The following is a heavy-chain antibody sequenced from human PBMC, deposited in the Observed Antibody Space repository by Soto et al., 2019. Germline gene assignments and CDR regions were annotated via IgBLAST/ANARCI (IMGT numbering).Heavy chain of an antibody. D-gene: IGHD1-1*01. J-gene: IGHJ4*02. CDR3: ARGSNSNNWKPFDY. V-gene: IGHV3-66*01. CDR1: GFTISSNY. CDR2: MYAAGST. Sequence: EVQLVESGGGLVQPGGSLRLSCAVTGFTISSNYMNWVRQAPGKGLEWVSVMYAAGSTYYEDSGKGRFNISRDNSNNTVYLQMNSLRGEDTAVYYCARGSNSNNWKPFDYWGQGTLVTVSS.